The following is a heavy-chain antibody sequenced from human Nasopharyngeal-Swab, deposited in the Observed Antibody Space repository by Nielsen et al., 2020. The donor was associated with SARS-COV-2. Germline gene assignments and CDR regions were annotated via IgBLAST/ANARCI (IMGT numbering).Heavy chain of an antibody. J-gene: IGHJ2*01. Sequence: GGCPKISFATPGVTFSRYSINWGRPAPGKGVEGVSSISSSSSYIYYADSVKGRFTISRDNAKNSLYLQMNSLRAEDTAAYYCARGMGVTMIVVPSRMYFDLWGRGTLVTVSS. V-gene: IGHV3-21*01. CDR1: GVTFSRYS. D-gene: IGHD3-22*01. CDR2: ISSSSSYI. CDR3: ARGMGVTMIVVPSRMYFDL.